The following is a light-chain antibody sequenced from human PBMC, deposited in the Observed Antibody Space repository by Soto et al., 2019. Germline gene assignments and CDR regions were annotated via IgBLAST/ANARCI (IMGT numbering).Light chain of an antibody. Sequence: QSVLRQPGLVTRAPERTVTSPCTEDLSDFGARYSVHWYQQFPGRAPILLIYNNGSRPSGVPDRFSGSKSCTSASLAITGLHPEDEANSFCQSYDRRLPGLIVGGGTKVSVL. V-gene: IGLV1-40*01. CDR2: NNG. CDR1: LSDFGARYS. CDR3: QSYDRRLPGLI. J-gene: IGLJ2*01.